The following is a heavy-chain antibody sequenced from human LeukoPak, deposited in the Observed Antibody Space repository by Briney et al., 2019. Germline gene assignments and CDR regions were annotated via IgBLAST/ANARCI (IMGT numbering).Heavy chain of an antibody. V-gene: IGHV1-8*03. D-gene: IGHD3-3*01. CDR3: ARGPYYDFWSGIFRRLSYNWFGP. CDR2: MNPNSGNT. Sequence: ASVKVSCKASGYTFTSYDINWVRQATGQGLEWMGWMNPNSGNTGYAQKFQGRVTITRNTSISTAYMELSSLRSEDTAVYYCARGPYYDFWSGIFRRLSYNWFGPWGQGTLVTVSS. CDR1: GYTFTSYD. J-gene: IGHJ5*02.